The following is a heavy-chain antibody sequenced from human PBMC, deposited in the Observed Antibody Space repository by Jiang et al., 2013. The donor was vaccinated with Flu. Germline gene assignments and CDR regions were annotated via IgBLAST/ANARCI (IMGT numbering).Heavy chain of an antibody. V-gene: IGHV1-69*06. Sequence: KAPGGTVSRNAISWVRQAPGQGLEWMGRIIPFFGSTNYAQKFQGRVTITADKTTSTAYMELSRLRFEDTAVYYCARSVDVSSSPLDYWGQGILVTVSS. CDR1: GGTVSRNA. D-gene: IGHD6-13*01. CDR3: ARSVDVSSSPLDY. J-gene: IGHJ4*02. CDR2: IIPFFGST.